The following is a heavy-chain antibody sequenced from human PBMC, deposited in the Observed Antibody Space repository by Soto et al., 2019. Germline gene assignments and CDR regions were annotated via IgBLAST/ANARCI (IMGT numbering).Heavy chain of an antibody. V-gene: IGHV3-23*01. CDR2: ISGSGGST. D-gene: IGHD7-27*01. CDR3: AKDRAEWGSYDY. Sequence: EVQMLESGGGLVQPGESLRLSCAASGFTFSSYAMSWVRQAPGKGLKWVSTISGSGGSTYYAESVKGRFTISRDNSKNTLDLQMNSLRAEDTAVYYCAKDRAEWGSYDYWGQGILVTVSS. J-gene: IGHJ4*02. CDR1: GFTFSSYA.